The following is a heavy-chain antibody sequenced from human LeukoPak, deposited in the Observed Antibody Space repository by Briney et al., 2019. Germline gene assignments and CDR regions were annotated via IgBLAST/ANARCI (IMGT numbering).Heavy chain of an antibody. J-gene: IGHJ3*02. V-gene: IGHV4-59*01. D-gene: IGHD6-13*01. CDR1: GGSISSYY. CDR3: ARDLYSSRTNDAFVI. CDR2: SYYSGST. Sequence: SETLSLTCTVSGGSISSYYWSWIRQPPGKRLEWIGFSYYSGSTNYNPSLKSRVTISVDTSKNQFSLKLSSVTTADTAVYYCARDLYSSRTNDAFVIWGRGTMVTVSS.